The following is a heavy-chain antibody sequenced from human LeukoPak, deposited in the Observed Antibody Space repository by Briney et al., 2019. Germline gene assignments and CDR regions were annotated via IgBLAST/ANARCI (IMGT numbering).Heavy chain of an antibody. CDR1: GFTFSTYS. D-gene: IGHD5-24*01. Sequence: PGGSLRLSCAASGFTFSTYSMSWVRQAPGKGLEWVSYISSLGSTIYYADSVKGRFTIFRDNAKNSLYLQMDDLRAEDTAVYYCARGEQEMATMSIDYWGQGTLVTVSS. V-gene: IGHV3-48*01. CDR2: ISSLGSTI. J-gene: IGHJ4*02. CDR3: ARGEQEMATMSIDY.